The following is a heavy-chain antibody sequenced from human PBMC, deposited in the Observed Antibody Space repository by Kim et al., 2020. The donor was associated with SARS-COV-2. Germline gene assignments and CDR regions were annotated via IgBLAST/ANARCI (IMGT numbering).Heavy chain of an antibody. D-gene: IGHD2-2*01. J-gene: IGHJ3*02. V-gene: IGHV3-30*18. CDR1: GFTFSSYG. CDR2: ISYDGSNK. CDR3: AKIYCSSTSCYSPWAAFDI. Sequence: GGSLRLSCAASGFTFSSYGMHWVRQAPGKGLEWVAVISYDGSNKYYADSVKGRFTISRDNSKNTLYLQMNSLRAEDTAVYYCAKIYCSSTSCYSPWAAFDIWGQGTMVTVSS.